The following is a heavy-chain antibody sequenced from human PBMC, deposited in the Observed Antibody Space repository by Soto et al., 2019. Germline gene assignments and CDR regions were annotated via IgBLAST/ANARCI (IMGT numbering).Heavy chain of an antibody. CDR3: VHGGTMLRGVRNWFDP. CDR2: IYWDDDK. CDR1: GFSLSTTGVG. J-gene: IGHJ5*02. V-gene: IGHV2-5*02. Sequence: QITLQESGPTLVKPTQTLTLTCTFSGFSLSTTGVGVGWIRQPPGKALEWLALIYWDDDKRYSPSLQNRLTITKDTSENQVVLTMTNMDPADTATYYCVHGGTMLRGVRNWFDPWGQGTLVTVSS. D-gene: IGHD3-10*01.